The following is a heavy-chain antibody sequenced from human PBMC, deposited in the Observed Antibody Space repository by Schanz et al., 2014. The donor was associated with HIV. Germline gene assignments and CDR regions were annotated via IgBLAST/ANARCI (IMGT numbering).Heavy chain of an antibody. CDR2: INVNGMIR. D-gene: IGHD4-17*01. CDR3: VKANYDDYSVGY. J-gene: IGHJ4*02. V-gene: IGHV3-74*01. Sequence: EVQVVESGGDLVQVGGSLRLSCEASGFTLSNYWVHWVRQAPGKGLVWVPRINVNGMIRDYADSVKGRFTISRDFSKNTLFLQMNSLRTEDTAMYYCVKANYDDYSVGYWGQGTLVTVSS. CDR1: GFTLSNYW.